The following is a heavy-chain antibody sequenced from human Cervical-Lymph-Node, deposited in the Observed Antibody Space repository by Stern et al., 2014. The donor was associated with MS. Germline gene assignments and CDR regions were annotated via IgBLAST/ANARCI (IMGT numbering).Heavy chain of an antibody. Sequence: MQLVGSGGCVIQPGGSLRLSCTASGFTGRSDYMTWVRQAPGKVMECVSVITNVGSTFSTDSVKGRFTSSRDDSKNTVYLHMTSLRAEDTAMYYCARDTSSPERSDWWGQGTLVTVSS. CDR3: ARDTSSPERSDW. J-gene: IGHJ4*02. V-gene: IGHV3-53*01. CDR1: GFTGRSDY. D-gene: IGHD1-1*01. CDR2: ITNVGST.